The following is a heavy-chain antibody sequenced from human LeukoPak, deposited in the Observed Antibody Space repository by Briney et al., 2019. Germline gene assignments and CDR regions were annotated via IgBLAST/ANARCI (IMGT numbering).Heavy chain of an antibody. CDR2: IKTKTHGGTT. V-gene: IGHV3-15*01. D-gene: IGHD4-23*01. CDR3: ATYHGGNGGY. J-gene: IGHJ4*02. CDR1: GFPFSDAW. Sequence: MTGGSLRLSCAASGFPFSDAWMSWVRQAPGKGLEWVGRIKTKTHGGTTDYAAPVQGRFTISRDDSKNTLYLQVNSLQSEDTAVYYCATYHGGNGGYWGQGTLVTVSS.